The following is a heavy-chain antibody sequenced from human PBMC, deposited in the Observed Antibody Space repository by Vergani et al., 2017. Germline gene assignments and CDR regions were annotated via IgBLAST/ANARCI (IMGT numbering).Heavy chain of an antibody. V-gene: IGHV5-51*01. Sequence: EVQLVQSGAVVKTSGVSLKIFCQGSGYSFTRYWIGWVRQMPGKGLEWMVVINPAGADTRYSPSFQGQVTISADKSTRTAYLQWSSLKAADTAMYYCARQEGYNTLSFDYWGQGTQVTVSS. D-gene: IGHD5-24*01. J-gene: IGHJ4*02. CDR3: ARQEGYNTLSFDY. CDR1: GYSFTRYW. CDR2: INPAGADT.